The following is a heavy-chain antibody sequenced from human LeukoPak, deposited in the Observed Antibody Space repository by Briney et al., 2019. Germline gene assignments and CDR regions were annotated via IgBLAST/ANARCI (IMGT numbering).Heavy chain of an antibody. D-gene: IGHD1-1*01. CDR2: IYYHENT. CDR3: ARRTYSAAYWKHFDY. Sequence: GSLRLSCAASRFTFSSYSMNWVRQAPGKGLEWIGSIYYHENTYYNSSLKSRVTISVDTSKNQFSLKLNSVSAADTAVYFCARRTYSAAYWKHFDYWGQGTLVTVSS. V-gene: IGHV4-39*01. CDR1: RFTFSSYSMN. J-gene: IGHJ4*02.